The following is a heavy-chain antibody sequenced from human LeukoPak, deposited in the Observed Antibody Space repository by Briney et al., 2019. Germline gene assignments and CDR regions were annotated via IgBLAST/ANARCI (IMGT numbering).Heavy chain of an antibody. CDR2: ISSDGDTI. CDR1: GFTFSGYG. V-gene: IGHV3-30*18. D-gene: IGHD1-14*01. CDR3: AKPGKPGHHYLDY. J-gene: IGHJ4*02. Sequence: PGRSLRLSCAASGFTFSGYGMNWVRQAPGKGLEWVAVISSDGDTIFYADSLRGRFTISRDNSKNTLYLQMDSLRVEDTATYYCAKPGKPGHHYLDYWGQGTLVSVSS.